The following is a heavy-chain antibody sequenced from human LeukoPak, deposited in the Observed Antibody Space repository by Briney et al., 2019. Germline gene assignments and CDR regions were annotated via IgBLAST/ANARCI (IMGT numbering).Heavy chain of an antibody. J-gene: IGHJ4*02. Sequence: PGGSLRLSCAASGFTFDDFGMGWVRQVPGKGLEWVSGINWNGDNTGYADSARGRFTISRDNSKNTLYLQMNSLRAEDTAVYYCAKDPGIAAYYYFDYWGQGTLVTVSS. CDR1: GFTFDDFG. D-gene: IGHD6-13*01. V-gene: IGHV3-20*04. CDR2: INWNGDNT. CDR3: AKDPGIAAYYYFDY.